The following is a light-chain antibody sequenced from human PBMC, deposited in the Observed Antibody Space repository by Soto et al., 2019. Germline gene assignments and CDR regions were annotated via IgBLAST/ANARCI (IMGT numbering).Light chain of an antibody. CDR2: DAS. CDR1: QSVSGSY. CDR3: QQYGNSPLT. V-gene: IGKV3D-20*01. J-gene: IGKJ4*01. Sequence: EIVLTQSPATLSLSPGEGATLSCGASQSVSGSYLAWYQQKPGLAPRLLIYDASSRATGIPDRFSGSGSGTDFTLTISRLEPEDFAVYSCQQYGNSPLTFGGGTKVEIK.